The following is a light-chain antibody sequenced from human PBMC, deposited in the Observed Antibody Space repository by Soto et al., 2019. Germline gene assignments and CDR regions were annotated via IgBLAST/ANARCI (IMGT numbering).Light chain of an antibody. V-gene: IGKV3-20*01. CDR2: GAS. CDR1: QSVSSSY. J-gene: IGKJ2*01. CDR3: QQYGGSPPYT. Sequence: EIVLTQSPGTLSLSPGERVTLSCRASQSVSSSYLAWYQQKPAQAPRLLIYGASNRATGIPDRFSGSGSGTAFTLTISRLEAEDFGVYYCQQYGGSPPYTFGQGTKLEIK.